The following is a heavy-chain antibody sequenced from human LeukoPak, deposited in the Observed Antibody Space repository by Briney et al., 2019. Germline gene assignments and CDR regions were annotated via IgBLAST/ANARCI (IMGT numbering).Heavy chain of an antibody. D-gene: IGHD4-17*01. Sequence: HPGGSLRLSCAASGFSFSAYSMNWVRQAPGRGLEWISHISSSSRTIYYADSVKGRFTISRDNAKNSLYLQMNSLRAEDTAVYYCARAFRLTTVDYWGQGTLVTVSS. V-gene: IGHV3-48*04. CDR3: ARAFRLTTVDY. CDR1: GFSFSAYS. J-gene: IGHJ4*02. CDR2: ISSSSRTI.